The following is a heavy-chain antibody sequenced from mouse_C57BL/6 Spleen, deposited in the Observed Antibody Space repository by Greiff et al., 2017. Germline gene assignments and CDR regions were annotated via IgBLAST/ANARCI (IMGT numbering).Heavy chain of an antibody. CDR3: ARGMPVDY. J-gene: IGHJ4*01. CDR1: GYSFTGYY. Sequence: EVKLMESGPELVKPGASVKISCKASGYSFTGYYMNWVKQSPEKSLEWIGEINPSTGGTTYNQKFKAKATLTVDKSSSTAYMQLKSLTSEDSAVYYCARGMPVDYWGQGTSVTVSS. CDR2: INPSTGGT. V-gene: IGHV1-42*01.